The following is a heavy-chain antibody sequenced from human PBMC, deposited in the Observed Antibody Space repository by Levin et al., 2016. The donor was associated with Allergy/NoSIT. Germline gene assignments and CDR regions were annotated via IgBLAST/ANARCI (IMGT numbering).Heavy chain of an antibody. V-gene: IGHV1-2*02. CDR1: GYTFTNHY. Sequence: ASVKVSCKASGYTFTNHYLHWVRQAPGQGLEWMGWVNPSRGDTKIAQKFQGRVAMTRDTSISVAYMELSGLKSDDTAVYYCARDQEYSSTCPDRWGQGTLVTVSS. D-gene: IGHD6-13*01. CDR3: ARDQEYSSTCPDR. CDR2: VNPSRGDT. J-gene: IGHJ5*02.